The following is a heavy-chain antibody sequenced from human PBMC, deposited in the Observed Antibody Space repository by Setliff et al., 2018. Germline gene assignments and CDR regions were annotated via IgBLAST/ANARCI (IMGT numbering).Heavy chain of an antibody. V-gene: IGHV3-15*01. CDR1: GFTFSSYA. J-gene: IGHJ6*02. D-gene: IGHD4-4*01. CDR2: IKRITDSGTT. CDR3: ATSLRSSGWHSNFNYNMDV. Sequence: LRLSCAASGFTFSSYAMSWVRQAPGKGLEWVGRIKRITDSGTTDHAAPVKGRFTVSRDDSISTLYLQMNSLKTEDTAVYYCATSLRSSGWHSNFNYNMDVWGQGTTVTVSS.